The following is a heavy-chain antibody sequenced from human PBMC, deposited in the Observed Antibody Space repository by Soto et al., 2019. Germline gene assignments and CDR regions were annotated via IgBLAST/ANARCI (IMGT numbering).Heavy chain of an antibody. Sequence: LRLSCVASGFTFSGYSMNWVRQAPGKGLEWVSFISSSSGNIYYADSVKGRFTISRDNAKNSLYLQMNSLRDEDTAVYYCAREATPVVTPWVFDYWGRGTQVTVSS. D-gene: IGHD2-21*02. CDR1: GFTFSGYS. J-gene: IGHJ4*02. CDR3: AREATPVVTPWVFDY. CDR2: ISSSSGNI. V-gene: IGHV3-48*02.